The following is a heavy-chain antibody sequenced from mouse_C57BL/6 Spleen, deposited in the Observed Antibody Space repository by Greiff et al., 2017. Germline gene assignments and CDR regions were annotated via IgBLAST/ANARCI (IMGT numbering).Heavy chain of an antibody. D-gene: IGHD2-5*01. V-gene: IGHV1-55*01. CDR1: GYTFTSYW. J-gene: IGHJ4*01. Sequence: QVQLQQPGAELVKPGASVKMSCKASGYTFTSYWITWVKQRPGQGLEWIGDISPGSGSTNYNEKFKSKATLTVDTSSNTAYLQLSSLTSEDTAIYYCARRSNLYAMDYWGQGTSVTVSS. CDR2: ISPGSGST. CDR3: ARRSNLYAMDY.